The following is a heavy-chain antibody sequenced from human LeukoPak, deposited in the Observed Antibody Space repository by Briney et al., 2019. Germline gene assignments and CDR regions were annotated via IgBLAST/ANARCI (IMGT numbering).Heavy chain of an antibody. J-gene: IGHJ5*02. CDR3: ARDQVVVAATNWFDP. CDR2: IYHSGST. CDR1: GYSISSGYY. D-gene: IGHD2-15*01. V-gene: IGHV4-38-2*02. Sequence: SETLSLTCTVSGYSISSGYYWGWIQPPPGKGLEWVGSIYHSGSTYYNPSHKSRVTISVDTSKNQFSLKLSSVTAADTAVYYCARDQVVVAATNWFDPWGQGTLVTVSS.